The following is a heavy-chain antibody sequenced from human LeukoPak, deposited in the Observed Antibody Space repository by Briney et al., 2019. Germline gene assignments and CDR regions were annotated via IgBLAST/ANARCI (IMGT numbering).Heavy chain of an antibody. Sequence: GGSLRLSCAASGFTFSTYWMHWVRQAPGKGLVWVSRFNSDARSAYYADSVKGRFTISRDNAKSTLYLQMNSLRAEDTAVYYCARGRYYLDSWGQGTLVTVSS. CDR1: GFTFSTYW. CDR2: FNSDARSA. J-gene: IGHJ4*02. D-gene: IGHD4-17*01. CDR3: ARGRYYLDS. V-gene: IGHV3-74*01.